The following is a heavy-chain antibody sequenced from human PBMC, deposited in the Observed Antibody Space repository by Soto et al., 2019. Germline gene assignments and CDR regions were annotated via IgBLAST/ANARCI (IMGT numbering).Heavy chain of an antibody. CDR1: GYTFTSYG. Sequence: QVQLVQSGAEVKKPGASVKVSCRASGYTFTSYGISWVRQASGQGLEWMGWISAYNGNTNFAQKLQGRITMTTDTSTSTAYVELRSLRSDDTAVYCCARTGSGSPSVFDFWGQGTLVTVSS. J-gene: IGHJ4*02. CDR2: ISAYNGNT. D-gene: IGHD3-10*01. CDR3: ARTGSGSPSVFDF. V-gene: IGHV1-18*04.